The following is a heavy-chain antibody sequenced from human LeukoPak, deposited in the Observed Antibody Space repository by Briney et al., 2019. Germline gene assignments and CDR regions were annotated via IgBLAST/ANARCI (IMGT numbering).Heavy chain of an antibody. D-gene: IGHD2-8*01. CDR2: IYPGETA. Sequence: TSETLSLTCAVSDGSFSSYYWSWFRQSPGEGLEWIAEIYPGETAKYNPSLWSRVTISADTSKSQFSLRLSSVTAADTAVYYCAGYHQWFLNDRWGQGTLVTASS. J-gene: IGHJ5*02. V-gene: IGHV4-34*01. CDR1: DGSFSSYY. CDR3: AGYHQWFLNDR.